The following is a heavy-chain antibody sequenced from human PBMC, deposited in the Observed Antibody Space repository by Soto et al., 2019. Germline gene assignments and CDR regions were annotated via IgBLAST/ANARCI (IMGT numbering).Heavy chain of an antibody. CDR1: GFTFSGSA. V-gene: IGHV3-73*02. J-gene: IGHJ5*02. CDR3: TRRGVTTSS. D-gene: IGHD4-17*01. Sequence: EVQLVESGGGLVQPGGSLKLSCAASGFTFSGSAMHWVRQASGKGLEWVGRIRSKANSYATAYAASVKGRFTISRDDSKNTAYLQMNSLKTEDTAVYYCTRRGVTTSSWGQGTLVTVSS. CDR2: IRSKANSYAT.